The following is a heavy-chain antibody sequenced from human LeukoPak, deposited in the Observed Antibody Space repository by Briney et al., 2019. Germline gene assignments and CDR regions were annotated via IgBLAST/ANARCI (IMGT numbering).Heavy chain of an antibody. V-gene: IGHV4-59*01. Sequence: SETLSLTCTVSGGSISSYHWGWIRQPPGKGLEWIGDVYYSGSTNYNPSLKSRVTISVDTSKNQFSLKLSSVTAADTAVFYCAREGGYGELTWGQGTLVTVSS. CDR2: VYYSGST. CDR1: GGSISSYH. D-gene: IGHD5-12*01. J-gene: IGHJ5*02. CDR3: AREGGYGELT.